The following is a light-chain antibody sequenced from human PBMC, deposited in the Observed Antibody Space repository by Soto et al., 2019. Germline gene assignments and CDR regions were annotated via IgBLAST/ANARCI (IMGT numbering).Light chain of an antibody. CDR1: SSNIGGNS. CDR2: DDD. V-gene: IGLV1-51*01. Sequence: VLTQPPSVSAAPGQRVTISCSGSSSNIGGNSVSWYQQLPGTAPKLLIYDDDKRPSGIPDRFSGSKSGTSATLGITGFQTGDEADNYCGSWDSSLSAYVFGTGTKVTVL. CDR3: GSWDSSLSAYV. J-gene: IGLJ1*01.